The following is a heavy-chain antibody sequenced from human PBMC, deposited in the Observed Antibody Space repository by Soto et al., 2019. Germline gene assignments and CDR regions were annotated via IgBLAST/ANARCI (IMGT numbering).Heavy chain of an antibody. D-gene: IGHD6-13*01. CDR2: FDPEDGET. J-gene: IGHJ4*02. V-gene: IGHV1-24*01. Sequence: ASVKVSCKVSGYTLTELSMHWVRQAPGKGLEWMGGFDPEDGETIYAQKFQGRVTMTEDTSTDAAYMELSSLRSEDTAVYYCATRWSRSSSWSPFDYWGQGTLVTVSS. CDR3: ATRWSRSSSWSPFDY. CDR1: GYTLTELS.